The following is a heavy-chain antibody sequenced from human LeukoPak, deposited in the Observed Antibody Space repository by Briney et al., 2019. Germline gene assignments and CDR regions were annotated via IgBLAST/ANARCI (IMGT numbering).Heavy chain of an antibody. D-gene: IGHD1-26*01. CDR3: ARAAGTYSYYVDV. Sequence: GGSLRLSCVASGFSFSRYGMDWVRLAPGKGLEWVAFIRYEGVNKYYSDSVRGRFTISRDNSKSTLYLQMNSLRTEDTAVYYCARAAGTYSYYVDVWGKGSTVTISS. V-gene: IGHV3-30*02. J-gene: IGHJ6*03. CDR2: IRYEGVNK. CDR1: GFSFSRYG.